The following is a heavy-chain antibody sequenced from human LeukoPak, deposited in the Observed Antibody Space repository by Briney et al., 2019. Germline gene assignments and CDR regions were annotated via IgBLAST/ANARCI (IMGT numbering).Heavy chain of an antibody. CDR2: IIPIFGTA. J-gene: IGHJ6*03. D-gene: IGHD2-2*01. CDR1: GGTFSSYA. CDR3: ARDGGYCSSTSCPEPDYYCYMDV. V-gene: IGHV1-69*05. Sequence: SVKVSCKASGGTFSSYAISWVRQAPGQGLEWMGGIIPIFGTANYAQKFQGRVTITTDESTSTAYMELSSLRSEDTAVYYCARDGGYCSSTSCPEPDYYCYMDVWGKGTTVTVSS.